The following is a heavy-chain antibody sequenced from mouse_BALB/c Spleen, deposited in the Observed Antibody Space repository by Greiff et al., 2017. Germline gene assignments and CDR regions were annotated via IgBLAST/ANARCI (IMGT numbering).Heavy chain of an antibody. CDR3: ARDGITTVVARAMDY. CDR1: GFTFSSYG. Sequence: VQLKESGGGLVQPGGSLKLSCAASGFTFSSYGMSWVRQTPDKRLELVATINSNGGSTYYPDSVKGRFTISRDNAKNTLYLQMSSLKSEDTAMYYCARDGITTVVARAMDYWGQGTSVTVSS. D-gene: IGHD1-1*01. V-gene: IGHV5-6-3*01. CDR2: INSNGGST. J-gene: IGHJ4*01.